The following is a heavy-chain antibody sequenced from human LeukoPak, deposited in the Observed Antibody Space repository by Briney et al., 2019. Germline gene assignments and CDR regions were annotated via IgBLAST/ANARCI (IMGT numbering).Heavy chain of an antibody. V-gene: IGHV1-69*01. CDR3: ARDPYYYDSSGYYWDAFDI. J-gene: IGHJ3*02. D-gene: IGHD3-22*01. Sequence: GASVKVSCKASGGTFSSYAISWVRQAPGQGLEWMGGIIPRFGTANYAQKFQGRVTITADESTSTAYMELSSLRSEDTAVYYCARDPYYYDSSGYYWDAFDIWGQGTMVTVSS. CDR1: GGTFSSYA. CDR2: IIPRFGTA.